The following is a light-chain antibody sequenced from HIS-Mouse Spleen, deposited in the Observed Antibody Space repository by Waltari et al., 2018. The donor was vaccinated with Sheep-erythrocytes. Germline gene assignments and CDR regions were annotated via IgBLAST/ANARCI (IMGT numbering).Light chain of an antibody. CDR1: VLAKKY. CDR3: YSAADNNLV. CDR2: KDS. J-gene: IGLJ3*02. Sequence: SYELTQPSSVSVSPGQTARITCSGDVLAKKYARWFQQKPGLAPVLVIYKDSERPSGIPERFSGSSSGTTVTLTISGAQVEDEADYYCYSAADNNLVFGGGTKLTVL. V-gene: IGLV3-27*01.